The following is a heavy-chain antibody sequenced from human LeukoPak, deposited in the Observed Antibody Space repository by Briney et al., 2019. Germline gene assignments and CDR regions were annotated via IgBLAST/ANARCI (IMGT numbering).Heavy chain of an antibody. V-gene: IGHV3-30*18. J-gene: IGHJ4*02. Sequence: PGRSLRLSCAASGFTFSSYGMHWVRQAPGKGLEWVAVISYDGSNKYYADSVKGRFTISRDNSKNTLYLQMNSLRAEDTAVYYCAKAMTTVTTPSTADDYWGLGTLVTVSS. CDR3: AKAMTTVTTPSTADDY. D-gene: IGHD4-17*01. CDR1: GFTFSSYG. CDR2: ISYDGSNK.